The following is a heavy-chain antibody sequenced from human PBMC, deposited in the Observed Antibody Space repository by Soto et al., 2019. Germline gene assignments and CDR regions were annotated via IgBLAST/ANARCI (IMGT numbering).Heavy chain of an antibody. Sequence: TLSLTCSVAGCSISSDGFSWSWIRQPPGKGLECLGYIYHTGSTYYNPSLESRVTMSVDRSKNQFSLNLSSVTAADTAVYYCARGPGYCSSTTCYGGTNWFDTWGQGTLVTVSS. V-gene: IGHV4-30-2*01. CDR1: GCSISSDGFS. CDR3: ARGPGYCSSTTCYGGTNWFDT. J-gene: IGHJ5*02. CDR2: IYHTGST. D-gene: IGHD2-2*01.